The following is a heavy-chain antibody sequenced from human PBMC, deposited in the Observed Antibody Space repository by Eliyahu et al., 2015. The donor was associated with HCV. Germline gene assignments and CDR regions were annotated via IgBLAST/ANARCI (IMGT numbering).Heavy chain of an antibody. CDR1: GDTFSSYT. J-gene: IGHJ6*02. Sequence: QVQLVQSGAEVKKPGSSVKVSCKASGDTFSSYTISWGRQAPGQGLEWMGRIIPILGIANYAQKFQGRVTITADKSTSTAYMELSSLRSEDTAVYYCAIVSGGLVVVPAAYIYYGMDVWGQGTTVTVSS. V-gene: IGHV1-69*02. CDR3: AIVSGGLVVVPAAYIYYGMDV. D-gene: IGHD2-2*01. CDR2: IIPILGIA.